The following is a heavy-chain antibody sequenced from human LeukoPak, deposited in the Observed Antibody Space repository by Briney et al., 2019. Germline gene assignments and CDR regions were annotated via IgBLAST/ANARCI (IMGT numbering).Heavy chain of an antibody. D-gene: IGHD5-12*01. CDR3: AKYVDIVPTLFDY. CDR2: ISGSGGST. Sequence: PGGSLRLSCEASGFTFRSSAMTWVSPEPGKGLEWVSAISGSGGSTYYADSVKGRFTISRDNSKNTLFLQMNSLRAEDTAVYYCAKYVDIVPTLFDYWGQGTLVTVSS. V-gene: IGHV3-23*01. J-gene: IGHJ4*02. CDR1: GFTFRSSA.